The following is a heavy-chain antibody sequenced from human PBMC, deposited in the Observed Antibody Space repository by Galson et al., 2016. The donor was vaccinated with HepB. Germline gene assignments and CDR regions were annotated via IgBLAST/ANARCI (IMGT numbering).Heavy chain of an antibody. CDR2: INHRGST. CDR3: ARWSGFYSKRFDH. CDR1: GGSFSGHY. J-gene: IGHJ4*02. V-gene: IGHV4-34*01. Sequence: CAVSGGSFSGHYWSWIRQLPGKGLEWIGEINHRGSTNYNTSLESRVTISVDTSKNQFSLKLNSATAADTAVYYCARWSGFYSKRFDHWGQGTLVTVSS. D-gene: IGHD3-3*01.